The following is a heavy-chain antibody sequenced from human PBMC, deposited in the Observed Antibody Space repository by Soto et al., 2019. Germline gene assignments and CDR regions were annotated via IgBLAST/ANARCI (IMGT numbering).Heavy chain of an antibody. CDR3: ARIGDRYYYYYMDV. CDR1: GFTFSSYS. J-gene: IGHJ6*03. V-gene: IGHV3-48*01. Sequence: GGSLRLSCAASGFTFSSYSMNWVRQAPGKGLEWVSYISSSSSTIYYADSVKGRFTISRDNAKNSLYLQMNSLRAEDTAVYYCARIGDRYYYYYMDVWGKGTTVTVSS. CDR2: ISSSSSTI.